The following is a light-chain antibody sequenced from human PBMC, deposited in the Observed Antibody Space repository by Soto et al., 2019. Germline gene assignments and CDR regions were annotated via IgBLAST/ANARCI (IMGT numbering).Light chain of an antibody. J-gene: IGKJ4*01. CDR2: KAS. CDR1: QSISSW. V-gene: IGKV1-5*03. Sequence: DIQMTQSPSTLSASVGDRVTITCRASQSISSWLAWYQQKPGTAPKLLIYKASTLEIGVPSRFSGSESGTEFTLTISSLQPDDSATYYCQQYNRYSLTFGGGTKVEIK. CDR3: QQYNRYSLT.